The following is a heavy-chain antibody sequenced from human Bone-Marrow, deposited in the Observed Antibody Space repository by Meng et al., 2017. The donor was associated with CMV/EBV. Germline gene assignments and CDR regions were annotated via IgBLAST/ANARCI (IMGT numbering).Heavy chain of an antibody. D-gene: IGHD4-23*01. CDR3: ARVHDYGGNSGWWGILGGDYFDY. CDR1: GGSISSSSYY. J-gene: IGHJ4*02. V-gene: IGHV4-39*07. CDR2: IYYSGST. Sequence: SETLSLTCTVSGGSISSSSYYWGWIRQPPGKGLEWIGSIYYSGSTYYNPSLKSRVTISVDTSKNQFSLKLSSVTAADTAVYYCARVHDYGGNSGWWGILGGDYFDYWGQGTLVTVSS.